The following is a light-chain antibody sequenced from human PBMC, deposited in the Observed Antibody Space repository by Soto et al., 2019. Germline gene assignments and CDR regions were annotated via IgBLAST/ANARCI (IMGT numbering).Light chain of an antibody. CDR2: GAS. Sequence: EIVMTQSPATLSVSPGERANLSRRASQSVSSNYLAWYQQKPGQAPRLLIYGASSRATGIPDRFRGSGSGTDFTLTISRLEPEDFAVYYCQQSGSSPINFGGGTKVDNK. CDR1: QSVSSNY. J-gene: IGKJ4*01. V-gene: IGKV3-20*01. CDR3: QQSGSSPIN.